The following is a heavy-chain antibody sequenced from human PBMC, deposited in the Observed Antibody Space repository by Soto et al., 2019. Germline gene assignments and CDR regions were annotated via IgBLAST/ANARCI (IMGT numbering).Heavy chain of an antibody. D-gene: IGHD6-13*01. V-gene: IGHV1-69*12. CDR3: ARTSQGAAAGSEYYFDY. Sequence: QVQLVQSGAMVKKPGSSVKVSCKASGGTFSSYAISWVRQAPGQGLEWMGGIIPIFGTANYAQKFQGRVTITADESTSTAYMELSSLRSEDTAVYYCARTSQGAAAGSEYYFDYWGQGTLVTVSS. CDR2: IIPIFGTA. J-gene: IGHJ4*02. CDR1: GGTFSSYA.